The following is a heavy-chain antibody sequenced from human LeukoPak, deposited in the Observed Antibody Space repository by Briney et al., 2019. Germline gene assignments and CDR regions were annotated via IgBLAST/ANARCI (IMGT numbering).Heavy chain of an antibody. J-gene: IGHJ6*03. CDR2: INPNSGVP. V-gene: IGHV1-2*06. Sequence: ASVKVSCKSSGYNFISNYIHWVRQAPGQGLEWLGHINPNSGVPKYELKFQDRVTMTSDTSITTAYMELSSLTSDDTAMYYCARGLGSYGNFTVYYMDVWGKGTTVTVSS. CDR1: GYNFISNY. CDR3: ARGLGSYGNFTVYYMDV. D-gene: IGHD4-11*01.